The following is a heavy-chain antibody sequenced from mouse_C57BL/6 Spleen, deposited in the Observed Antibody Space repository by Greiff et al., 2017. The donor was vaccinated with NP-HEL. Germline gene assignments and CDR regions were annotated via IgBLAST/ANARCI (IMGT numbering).Heavy chain of an antibody. D-gene: IGHD1-1*02. CDR3: ARGVLWFDY. CDR1: GYSITSGYY. CDR2: ISYDGSN. Sequence: EVQLQESGPGLVKPSQSLSLTCSVTGYSITSGYYWNWIRQFPGNKLEWMGYISYDGSNNYNPSLKNRISITRDTSKNQFFLKLNSVTTEDTATYYCARGVLWFDYWGQGTTLTVSS. V-gene: IGHV3-6*01. J-gene: IGHJ2*01.